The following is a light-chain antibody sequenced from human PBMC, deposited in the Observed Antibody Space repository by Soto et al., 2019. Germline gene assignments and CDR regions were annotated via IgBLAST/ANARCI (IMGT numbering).Light chain of an antibody. J-gene: IGLJ1*01. CDR1: SSDIGAYNY. CDR2: EVT. V-gene: IGLV2-14*01. Sequence: QSALTQPASVSGSPGQSITISCTGTSSDIGAYNYVSWYQQHPGKAPKLLIDEVTNRPSGVSDRFSGSKSGNTASLTISGLQAEDEANYYCTSYTTLSNRVFGTGTKRTGL. CDR3: TSYTTLSNRV.